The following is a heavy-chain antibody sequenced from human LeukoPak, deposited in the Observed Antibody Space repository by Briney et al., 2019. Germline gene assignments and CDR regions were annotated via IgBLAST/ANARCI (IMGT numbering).Heavy chain of an antibody. D-gene: IGHD4-17*01. Sequence: PSETLSLTCAVYGGSFSGYYWSWIRQPPGKGLEWIGEINHSGSTNYNPALKSRVTISVDTSKNQFSLKRSSVTAADTAVYYCARGRQRSVTGGYYFDYWGQGTLVTVSS. CDR1: GGSFSGYY. J-gene: IGHJ4*02. CDR3: ARGRQRSVTGGYYFDY. CDR2: INHSGST. V-gene: IGHV4-34*01.